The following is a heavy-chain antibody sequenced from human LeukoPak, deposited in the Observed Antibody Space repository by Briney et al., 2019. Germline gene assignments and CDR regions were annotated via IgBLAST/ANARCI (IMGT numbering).Heavy chain of an antibody. CDR1: GGSISSGDYY. CDR2: IYYSGST. CDR3: ARGFGYYGSGSYPDY. Sequence: SSETLSLTCTVSGGSISSGDYYWSWIRQPPGKGLEWIGYIYYSGSTYYNPSLKSRVTMSVDTSENQFSLKLSSVTAADTAVYYCARGFGYYGSGSYPDYWGQGTLVTVSS. D-gene: IGHD3-10*01. J-gene: IGHJ4*02. V-gene: IGHV4-30-4*08.